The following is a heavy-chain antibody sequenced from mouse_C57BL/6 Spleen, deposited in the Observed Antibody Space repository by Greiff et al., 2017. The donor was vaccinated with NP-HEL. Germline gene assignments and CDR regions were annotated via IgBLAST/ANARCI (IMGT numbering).Heavy chain of an antibody. J-gene: IGHJ2*01. CDR2: IRNKANGYTT. Sequence: DVQLVESGGGLVQPGGSLSLSCAASGFTFTDYYMSWVRQPPGKALEWLGFIRNKANGYTTEYSASVKGRFTISRDNSQSILYLQMNALRAEDSATYYCARSLYYGNYFDYWGQGTTLTVSS. CDR3: ARSLYYGNYFDY. CDR1: GFTFTDYY. V-gene: IGHV7-3*01. D-gene: IGHD2-1*01.